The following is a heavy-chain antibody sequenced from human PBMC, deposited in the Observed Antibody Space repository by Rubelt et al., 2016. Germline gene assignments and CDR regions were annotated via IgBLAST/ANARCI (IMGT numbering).Heavy chain of an antibody. V-gene: IGHV4-34*01. CDR3: ARNIRTASMDV. Sequence: QVQLQQWGAGLLQPSETLSLTCAVYGGSFSGYYWNWIRQPPGKGLEWIGGINHRGGTTYNPSLKRRVNLYIETSKSKFSLKRASVIAAETAVYYCARNIRTASMDVWGQGTTVTVSS. J-gene: IGHJ6*02. D-gene: IGHD1-14*01. CDR2: INHRGGT. CDR1: GGSFSGYY.